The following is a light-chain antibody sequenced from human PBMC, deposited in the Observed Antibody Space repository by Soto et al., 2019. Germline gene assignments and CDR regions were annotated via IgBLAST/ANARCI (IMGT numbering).Light chain of an antibody. CDR2: ETS. J-gene: IGKJ1*01. Sequence: EIVMTQSPATLSISPGEEAILSCRASQTISNKLAWYQQRPGQAPKLLIYETSTRAADVPGRFSGGGSGTDFTLTISSLQAEDVAVYYCQQHFYWPRTFGHGTKVEIK. V-gene: IGKV3-15*01. CDR3: QQHFYWPRT. CDR1: QTISNK.